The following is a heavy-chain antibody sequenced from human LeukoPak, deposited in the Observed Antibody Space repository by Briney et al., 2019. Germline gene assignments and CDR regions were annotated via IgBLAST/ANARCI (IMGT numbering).Heavy chain of an antibody. CDR3: ARIGGPYSFDF. J-gene: IGHJ4*02. D-gene: IGHD2-15*01. CDR2: IWNDGRET. Sequence: GGSLRLSCAASGFTFSNYWMTWVRQAPGKGLEWVASIWNDGRETYYVDSVKGRFTISRDNAQNSPYLHMNSLRAEDTAVYYCARIGGPYSFDFWGQGTLVTVSS. V-gene: IGHV3-7*03. CDR1: GFTFSNYW.